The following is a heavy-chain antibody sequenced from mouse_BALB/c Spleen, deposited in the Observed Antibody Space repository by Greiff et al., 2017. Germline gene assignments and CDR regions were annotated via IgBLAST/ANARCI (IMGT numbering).Heavy chain of an antibody. D-gene: IGHD2-4*01. CDR2: INPSNGGT. Sequence: VQLQESGAELVKPGASVKLSCKASGYTFTSYYMYWVKQRPGQGLEWIGEINPSNGGTNFNEKFKSKATLTVDKSSSTAYMQLSSLTSEDSAVYYCTRYDYDFAYWGQGTLVTVSA. CDR1: GYTFTSYY. CDR3: TRYDYDFAY. J-gene: IGHJ3*01. V-gene: IGHV1S81*02.